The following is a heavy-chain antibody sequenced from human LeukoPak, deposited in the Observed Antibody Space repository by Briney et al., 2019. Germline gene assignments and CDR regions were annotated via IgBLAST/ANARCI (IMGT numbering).Heavy chain of an antibody. CDR3: ASGQHQPHDAFDI. J-gene: IGHJ3*02. CDR2: ISGSGGST. Sequence: GGSLRLSCAASGFTFSSYAMSWVRQAPGKGLEWVSAISGSGGSTYYADSVKGRFTISRDNSKNTLYLQMNSLRAEDTAVYYCASGQHQPHDAFDIWGQGTMVTVSS. D-gene: IGHD6-13*01. CDR1: GFTFSSYA. V-gene: IGHV3-23*01.